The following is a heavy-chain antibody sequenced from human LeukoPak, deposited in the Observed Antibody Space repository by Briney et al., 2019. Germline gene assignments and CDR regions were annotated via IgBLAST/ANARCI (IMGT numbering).Heavy chain of an antibody. CDR1: GGSFSGYY. J-gene: IGHJ4*02. CDR2: INHSGST. CDR3: ARGAHYYDILTGYPRPQYYFDY. V-gene: IGHV4-34*01. Sequence: SETLSLTCAVYGGSFSGYYWSWIRQPPGKGLEWIGEINHSGSTNYNPSLKGRVTISVDTSKNQLSLKLSSVTAADTAVYYCARGAHYYDILTGYPRPQYYFDYWGQGTLVTVSS. D-gene: IGHD3-9*01.